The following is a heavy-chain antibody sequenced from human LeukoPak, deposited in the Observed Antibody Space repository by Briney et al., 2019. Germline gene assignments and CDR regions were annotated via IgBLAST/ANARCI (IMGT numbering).Heavy chain of an antibody. CDR3: ARGRGYSYEY. D-gene: IGHD5-18*01. CDR1: GFTFSTYW. CDR2: INTEGSST. V-gene: IGHV3-74*01. J-gene: IGHJ4*02. Sequence: SGGSLRLSCAASGFTFSTYWMHWVRQTPGKGLVWVSRINTEGSSTSYADSVKGRFTISRDNAKNTLYLQMNSLRAEDTAVYYCARGRGYSYEYWGQGTLVTVSS.